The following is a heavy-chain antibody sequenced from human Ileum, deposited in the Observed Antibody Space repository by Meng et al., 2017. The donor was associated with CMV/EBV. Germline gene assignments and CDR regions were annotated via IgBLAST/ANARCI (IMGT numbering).Heavy chain of an antibody. J-gene: IGHJ4*02. CDR3: VTNVYCSGGGCRNY. CDR1: GFTFSGDW. D-gene: IGHD2-15*01. Sequence: GEALKIPCAASGFTFSGDWMHWVRQAPGKGLMLVSRINGDWTSSGYADSVKCRFTISRDNANNMLYLQLDSLRAEDAAVSYCVTNVYCSGGGCRNYWGQGTLVTVSS. CDR2: INGDWTSS. V-gene: IGHV3-74*01.